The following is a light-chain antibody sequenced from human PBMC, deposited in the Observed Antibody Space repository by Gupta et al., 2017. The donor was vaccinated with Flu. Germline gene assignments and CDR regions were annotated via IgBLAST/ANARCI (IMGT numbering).Light chain of an antibody. J-gene: IGKJ4*01. Sequence: EIMLTQSPATLSLSPGETATLSCRASQSVVGSYLAWYQQKPGQAPRLVIFEASNRASGIPDRFSGSESGTEFTLTISRVEPEDFAVYYCQHEGISPITFGRGTKVEIK. CDR2: EAS. CDR3: QHEGISPIT. V-gene: IGKV3-20*01. CDR1: QSVVGSY.